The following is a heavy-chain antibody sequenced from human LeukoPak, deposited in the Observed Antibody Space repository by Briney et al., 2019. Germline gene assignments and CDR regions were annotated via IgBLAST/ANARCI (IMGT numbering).Heavy chain of an antibody. CDR1: GFTFTTYA. D-gene: IGHD6-19*01. J-gene: IGHJ3*01. V-gene: IGHV3-23*01. Sequence: GGSVRLSCAASGFTFTTYAINWVRQAPGKGLEWVSGISGGGDKAFYADSVNGRFTISRDNSKNTVSLKMSSLRAEDTALYYCAKDLALAGTGGGFDVWGQGTRVAVSS. CDR3: AKDLALAGTGGGFDV. CDR2: ISGGGDKA.